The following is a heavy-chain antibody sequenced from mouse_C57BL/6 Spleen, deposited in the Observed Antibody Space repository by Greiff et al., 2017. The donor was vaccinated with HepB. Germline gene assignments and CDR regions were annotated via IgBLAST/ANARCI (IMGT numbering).Heavy chain of an antibody. J-gene: IGHJ3*01. D-gene: IGHD3-3*01. CDR2: ISYDGSN. CDR3: ARGGLAWFAY. V-gene: IGHV3-6*01. Sequence: EVKLQESGPGLVKPSPSLSLTCSVPGYSITSGYYWNWIRQFPGNKLEWMGYISYDGSNNYNPSLKNRISITRDTSKNQFFLKLNSVTTEDTATYYCARGGLAWFAYWGQGTLVTVSA. CDR1: GYSITSGYY.